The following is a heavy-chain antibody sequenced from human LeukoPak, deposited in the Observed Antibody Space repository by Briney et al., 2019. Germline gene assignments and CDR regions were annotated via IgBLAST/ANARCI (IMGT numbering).Heavy chain of an antibody. Sequence: SETLSLTCTVSGGSISSYYWSWIRQPPGKGLEWIGYIYTSGSTNYNPSLKSRVTISVDTSKNQFSLKLSSVTAADTAVYYCVRSYGGNTAEYFQHWGQGTLVTVSS. CDR2: IYTSGST. D-gene: IGHD4-23*01. CDR3: VRSYGGNTAEYFQH. J-gene: IGHJ1*01. CDR1: GGSISSYY. V-gene: IGHV4-4*09.